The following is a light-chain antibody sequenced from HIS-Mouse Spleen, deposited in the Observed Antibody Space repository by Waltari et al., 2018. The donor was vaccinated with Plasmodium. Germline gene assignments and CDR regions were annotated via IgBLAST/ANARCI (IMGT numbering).Light chain of an antibody. CDR1: ALPKQY. V-gene: IGLV3-25*03. CDR3: QSADSSGTYQV. CDR2: KDS. Sequence: YELTQPPSVSVSPGQTARITCSGDALPKQYAYWYQQKPGQAPVLVIDKDSERPSGIPERFSGSSSGTTVTLTISGVQAEDEADYYCQSADSSGTYQVFGGGTKLTVL. J-gene: IGLJ2*01.